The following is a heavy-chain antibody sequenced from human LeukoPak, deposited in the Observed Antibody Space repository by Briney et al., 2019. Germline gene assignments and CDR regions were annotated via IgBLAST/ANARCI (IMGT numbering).Heavy chain of an antibody. J-gene: IGHJ4*02. CDR1: GFTFSSYW. V-gene: IGHV3-7*01. D-gene: IGHD2-8*01. CDR2: IKQDGSEK. CDR3: ARDSPEYCTNGVCSPDY. Sequence: GGSLRLSCAASGFTFSSYWMSWVRQAPGKGLEWVANIKQDGSEKYYVDSVKGRFTISRDNAKNSLYLQMNSLRAEDTAVYYCARDSPEYCTNGVCSPDYWGQGTLVTVSS.